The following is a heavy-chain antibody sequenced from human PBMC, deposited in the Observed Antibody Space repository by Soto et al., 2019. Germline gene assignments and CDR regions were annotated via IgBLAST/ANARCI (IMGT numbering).Heavy chain of an antibody. Sequence: QITLKESGPTLVKPTQTLTLTCTFSGFSLSTVGVGVGWIRHPPGKALEGLGVIYWDVDKRYRPSLKSRVTITKDTSRNQVVLTMTNMDPVDTATYYCAHRRGGYNWDDAHFDYWGQGTLVTVSS. CDR1: GFSLSTVGVG. V-gene: IGHV2-5*02. D-gene: IGHD1-20*01. CDR2: IYWDVDK. J-gene: IGHJ4*02. CDR3: AHRRGGYNWDDAHFDY.